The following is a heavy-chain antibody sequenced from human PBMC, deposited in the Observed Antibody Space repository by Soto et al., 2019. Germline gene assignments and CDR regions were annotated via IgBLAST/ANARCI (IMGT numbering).Heavy chain of an antibody. CDR2: ISYDGSNK. CDR3: ARDFDDSSGYYSAGYFQH. Sequence: PGGSLRLSCAASGFTFSSYAMHWVRQAPGKGLEWVAVISYDGSNKYYADSVKGRFTISRDNSKNTLYLQMNSLRAEDTAVYYCARDFDDSSGYYSAGYFQHWGQGTLVTVSS. V-gene: IGHV3-30-3*01. D-gene: IGHD3-22*01. J-gene: IGHJ1*01. CDR1: GFTFSSYA.